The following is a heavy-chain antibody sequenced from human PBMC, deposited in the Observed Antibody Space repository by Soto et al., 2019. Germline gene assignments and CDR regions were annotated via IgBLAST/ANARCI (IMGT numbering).Heavy chain of an antibody. Sequence: ASVKVSCKASGYTFTSYDINWVRQATGQGLEWMGWINPNTGYTDYAQKFQDRVTMTGNTSITTAYMELSSLRSEDTAVYYCVRGRVMITFGVVIVIDYWAQGSPVTVSS. CDR3: VRGRVMITFGVVIVIDY. V-gene: IGHV1-8*01. CDR1: GYTFTSYD. D-gene: IGHD3-16*02. CDR2: INPNTGYT. J-gene: IGHJ4*02.